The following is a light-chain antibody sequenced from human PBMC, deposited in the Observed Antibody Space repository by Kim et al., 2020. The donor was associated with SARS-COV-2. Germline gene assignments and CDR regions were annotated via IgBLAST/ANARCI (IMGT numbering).Light chain of an antibody. CDR2: DVT. CDR3: SSYSTTGTYASSSYV. CDR1: SSDVGTYNY. J-gene: IGLJ1*01. V-gene: IGLV2-14*01. Sequence: QSALAQTASVSGSPGQSITISCTGTSSDVGTYNYVSWYQKRPGKPPQLIIYDVTKRPSGVSNRFSGSKSGNTASLTISGLQAEDEADYYCSSYSTTGTYASSSYVFGIGTKVTVL.